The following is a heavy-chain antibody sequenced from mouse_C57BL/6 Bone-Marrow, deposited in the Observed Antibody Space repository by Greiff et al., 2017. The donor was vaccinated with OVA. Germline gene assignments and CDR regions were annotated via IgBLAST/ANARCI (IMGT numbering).Heavy chain of an antibody. Sequence: QVQLKQPGAELVRPGTSVKLSCKASGYTFTSYWMHWVKQRPGQGLEWIGVIDPSDSYTNYNQKFKGKATLTVDTSSSTAYMQLSSLTSEDSAVYYCAKGYYYYGWPFAYWGQGTLVTVSA. CDR1: GYTFTSYW. J-gene: IGHJ3*01. V-gene: IGHV1-59*01. D-gene: IGHD1-1*01. CDR3: AKGYYYYGWPFAY. CDR2: IDPSDSYT.